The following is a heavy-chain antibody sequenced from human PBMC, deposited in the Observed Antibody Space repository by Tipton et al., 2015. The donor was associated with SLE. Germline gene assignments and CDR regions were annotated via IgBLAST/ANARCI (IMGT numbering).Heavy chain of an antibody. Sequence: TLSLTCTVSGGSISSHYWSWIRQPPGKGLEWIGYIYYSGSTNYNPSLKSRVTISVDTSKNQFSLKLSSVTAADTAVYYCARGRDSRSYKVDYWGQGTLVTVSS. CDR1: GGSISSHY. J-gene: IGHJ4*02. CDR3: ARGRDSRSYKVDY. CDR2: IYYSGST. V-gene: IGHV4-59*11. D-gene: IGHD1-26*01.